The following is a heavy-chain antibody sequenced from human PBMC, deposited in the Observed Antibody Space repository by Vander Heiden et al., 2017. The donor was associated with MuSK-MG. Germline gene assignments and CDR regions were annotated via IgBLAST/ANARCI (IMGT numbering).Heavy chain of an antibody. Sequence: QVLPVQSGAEVKKPGGSVKVSCTASGYTFTAYYIHWVRQAPGQGLEWMGWINPDSGGTDYAQKFQGRVTMTRDTSISTAYMELSRLRSDDTAVYYCASNLYCSGGTCYSRYFDYWGQGILVTVSS. CDR2: INPDSGGT. J-gene: IGHJ4*02. V-gene: IGHV1-2*02. CDR3: ASNLYCSGGTCYSRYFDY. CDR1: GYTFTAYY. D-gene: IGHD2-15*01.